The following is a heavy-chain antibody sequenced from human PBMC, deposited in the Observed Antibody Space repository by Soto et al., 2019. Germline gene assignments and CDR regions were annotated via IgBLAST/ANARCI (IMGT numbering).Heavy chain of an antibody. D-gene: IGHD3-3*01. CDR3: ARETYYDFWSGYLGCYFDY. V-gene: IGHV3-7*05. J-gene: IGHJ4*02. CDR1: GFTFSSYW. CDR2: IKQDGSEK. Sequence: GGSLRLSCAASGFTFSSYWMSWVRQAPGKGLEWVANIKQDGSEKYYVDSGKGGFTISRDNAKNSLYLQMNSLRAEDTGVYYCARETYYDFWSGYLGCYFDYWGQGTLVTVSS.